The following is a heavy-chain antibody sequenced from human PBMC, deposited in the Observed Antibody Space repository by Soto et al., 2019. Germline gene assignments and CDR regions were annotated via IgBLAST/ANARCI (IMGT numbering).Heavy chain of an antibody. CDR2: ISAYNGNT. D-gene: IGHD2-2*01. Sequence: QVQLVQSGAEVKKPGASVKVSCKASGYTFTSYGISWVRQAPGQGLEWMGWISAYNGNTNYAQKLQGRVTMTTDTSTTTASMERRRVGTDDTAVYYCARGRVSIQPDYYYFGMDVWGEGTMVTVAS. CDR3: ARGRVSIQPDYYYFGMDV. J-gene: IGHJ6*04. V-gene: IGHV1-18*01. CDR1: GYTFTSYG.